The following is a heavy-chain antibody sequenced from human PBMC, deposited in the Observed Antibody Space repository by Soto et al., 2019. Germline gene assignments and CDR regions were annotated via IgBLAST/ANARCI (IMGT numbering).Heavy chain of an antibody. D-gene: IGHD2-15*01. V-gene: IGHV1-69*13. CDR1: GGTFSSYA. J-gene: IGHJ6*02. CDR3: ATTQDIVVVVAATNYYYGMDV. Sequence: SVKVSCKASGGTFSSYAISWVRQAPGQGLEWMGGIIPIFGTANYAQKFQGRVTITADESTSTAYMELSSLRSEDTAVYYCATTQDIVVVVAATNYYYGMDVWGQGTTVTVSS. CDR2: IIPIFGTA.